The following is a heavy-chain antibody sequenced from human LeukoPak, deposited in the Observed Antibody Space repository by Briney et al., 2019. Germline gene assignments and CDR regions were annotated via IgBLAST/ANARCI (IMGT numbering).Heavy chain of an antibody. CDR3: ARVDPPRRLDY. Sequence: PSGTLSLTCAVSGGSVSSTNSWSWVRQSPGEGLEWIGEIYHSGSANYNPSLRSRVTMSLDKSKNQSSLKLSSVTAADTAVYYCARVDPPRRLDYWGQGTLVTVSS. CDR2: IYHSGSA. D-gene: IGHD2-21*02. CDR1: GGSVSSTNS. V-gene: IGHV4-4*02. J-gene: IGHJ4*02.